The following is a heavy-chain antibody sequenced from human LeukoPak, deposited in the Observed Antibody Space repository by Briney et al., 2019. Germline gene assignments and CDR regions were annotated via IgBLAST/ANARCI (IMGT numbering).Heavy chain of an antibody. CDR3: ARPLFYDTSGSRGDY. CDR2: IYYSGST. Sequence: SETLSLTCTVSGGSISSYYWSWIRQPPGKGLEWIGYIYYSGSTNYNPSLKSRVTISVDTSKNQFSLKLSSVTAADTAMYYCARPLFYDTSGSRGDYWGQGTLVTVSS. V-gene: IGHV4-59*08. J-gene: IGHJ4*02. D-gene: IGHD3-22*01. CDR1: GGSISSYY.